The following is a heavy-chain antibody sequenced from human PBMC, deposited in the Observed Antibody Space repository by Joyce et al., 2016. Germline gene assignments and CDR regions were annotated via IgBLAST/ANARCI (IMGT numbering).Heavy chain of an antibody. Sequence: QVQLQESGPGLVKPSQTLSLICTVSGGSINNNNYYWSWLRQPAGKGLEWIGRIHGSGSTTYTPSLKSRVTISIDTPKKQISLKVTSVTAADTAVYYCAREAVYKTYYYGMDVWGQGTTVTVSS. D-gene: IGHD1-14*01. J-gene: IGHJ6*02. V-gene: IGHV4-61*02. CDR3: AREAVYKTYYYGMDV. CDR2: IHGSGST. CDR1: GGSINNNNYY.